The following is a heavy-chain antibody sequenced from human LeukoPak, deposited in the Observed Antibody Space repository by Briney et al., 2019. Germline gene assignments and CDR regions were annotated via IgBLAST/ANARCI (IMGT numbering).Heavy chain of an antibody. CDR2: IYYSGST. Sequence: PSQTLSLTCTVSGGSISSGDYYWSWIRQPPGKGLEWIGYIYYSGSTYYNPSLKSRVTISVDTSKNQFSLKLSSVTAADTAVYYRARDRSGYYRSFDYWGQGTLVTVSS. V-gene: IGHV4-30-4*01. J-gene: IGHJ4*02. CDR1: GGSISSGDYY. CDR3: ARDRSGYYRSFDY. D-gene: IGHD3-22*01.